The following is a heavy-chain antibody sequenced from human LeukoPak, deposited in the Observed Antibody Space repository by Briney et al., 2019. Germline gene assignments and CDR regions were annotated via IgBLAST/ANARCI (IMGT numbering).Heavy chain of an antibody. J-gene: IGHJ6*02. CDR1: GGSVSSNSAA. CDR2: TYYRSKWYN. D-gene: IGHD6-13*01. V-gene: IGHV6-1*01. Sequence: SQTLSLTCAISGGSVSSNSAAWNWIRQSPSRGLEWLGRTYYRSKWYNDYAVSVKSRITINPDTSKNQFSLQLNSVTPEDTAVYYCARGGRIAAAYYYYYGMDVWGQGTTVTVSS. CDR3: ARGGRIAAAYYYYYGMDV.